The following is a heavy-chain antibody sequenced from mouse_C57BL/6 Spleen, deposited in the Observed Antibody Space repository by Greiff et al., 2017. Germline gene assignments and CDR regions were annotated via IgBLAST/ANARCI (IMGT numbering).Heavy chain of an antibody. CDR3: ASGGGNYFDY. Sequence: QVQLQQSGPELVKPGASVKISCKASGYSFTSYYIHWVKQRPGQGLEWIGWIYPGSGNTKYNEKFKGKATLTADTSSSTAYMQLSSLTSEDSAVYYCASGGGNYFDYWGQGTTLTVSS. CDR1: GYSFTSYY. V-gene: IGHV1-66*01. J-gene: IGHJ2*01. CDR2: IYPGSGNT.